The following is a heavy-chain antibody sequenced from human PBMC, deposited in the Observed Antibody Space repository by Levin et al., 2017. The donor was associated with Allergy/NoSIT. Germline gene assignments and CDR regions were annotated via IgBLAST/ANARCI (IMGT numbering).Heavy chain of an antibody. J-gene: IGHJ4*02. D-gene: IGHD3-10*01. CDR3: ARLYYYGSGSDFDY. V-gene: IGHV4-59*01. Sequence: SQTLSLTCTVSGGSISSYYWSWVRQPPGKGLEWIGYIYYSGSTNYNPSLKSRVTMSLDTSKHQFSLKLSSVTAADTAVYYCARLYYYGSGSDFDYWGQGTLVTVSS. CDR2: IYYSGST. CDR1: GGSISSYY.